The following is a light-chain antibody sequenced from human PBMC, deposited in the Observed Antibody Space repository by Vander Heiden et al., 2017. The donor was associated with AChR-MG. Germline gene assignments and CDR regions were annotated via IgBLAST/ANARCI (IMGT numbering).Light chain of an antibody. CDR3: SSYTSSHTVI. J-gene: IGLJ2*01. CDR1: SSDVGGHNY. V-gene: IGLV2-14*03. CDR2: DVS. Sequence: QSALTQPASVSGSPGQSITISCPGTSSDVGGHNYVSWYQQHPGKAPKLKIYDVSNRPSGVSNRFSGSKSGNTASRTISGLQAEDEADYYCSSYTSSHTVIFGGGTKLTVL.